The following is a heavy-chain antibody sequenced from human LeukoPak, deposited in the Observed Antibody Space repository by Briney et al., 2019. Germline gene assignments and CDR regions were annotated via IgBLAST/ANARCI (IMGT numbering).Heavy chain of an antibody. V-gene: IGHV3-33*01. CDR2: IWYDGSNK. Sequence: GRSLRLSCAASGFTFSSYGMHWVRQAPGKGLEWVAVIWYDGSNKYYADSVKGRFTISRDNSKNTLYLQMSSLRAEDTAVYYCARDRIGYSRWDYWGQGTLVTVSS. J-gene: IGHJ4*02. CDR3: ARDRIGYSRWDY. D-gene: IGHD6-13*01. CDR1: GFTFSSYG.